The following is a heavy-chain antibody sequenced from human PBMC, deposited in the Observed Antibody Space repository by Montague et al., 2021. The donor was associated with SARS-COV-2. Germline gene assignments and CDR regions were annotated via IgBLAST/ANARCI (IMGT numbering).Heavy chain of an antibody. CDR3: ARGRNRSDYGYYYGIDS. D-gene: IGHD3-22*01. J-gene: IGHJ4*02. CDR1: GGSMISNY. CDR2: IYYTGST. Sequence: SETLSLTCSVSGGSMISNYWSWIRQPPGKGLEWMGYIYYTGSTNYNPSLERRATMSIDTSKNEFSLKLTSVTAADTAVYYCARGRNRSDYGYYYGIDSWGQGTLVTVSS. V-gene: IGHV4-59*01.